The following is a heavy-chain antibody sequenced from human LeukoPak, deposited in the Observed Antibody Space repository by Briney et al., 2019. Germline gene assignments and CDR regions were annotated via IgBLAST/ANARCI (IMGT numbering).Heavy chain of an antibody. Sequence: GGSLRLSCAASGFTFSSYAMSWVRQAPGKGLEWVSAISGSASNTYYADSVKGRFTISRDNSKNTLYLQMNSLRAEDTAVYYCARDVGYDFWSGYYNAYGMDVWGQGTTVTVSS. CDR1: GFTFSSYA. CDR2: ISGSASNT. J-gene: IGHJ6*02. D-gene: IGHD3-3*01. V-gene: IGHV3-23*01. CDR3: ARDVGYDFWSGYYNAYGMDV.